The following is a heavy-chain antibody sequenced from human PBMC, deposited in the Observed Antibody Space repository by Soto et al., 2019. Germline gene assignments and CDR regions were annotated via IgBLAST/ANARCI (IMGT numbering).Heavy chain of an antibody. Sequence: SETLSLTCXVSGGSISSGDYYWSWIRQPPGKGLEWIGYIYYSGSTYYNPSLKSRVTISVDTSKNQFSLKLSSVTAADTAVYYCAREGGIVGATTVDYWGQGTLVTVSS. CDR2: IYYSGST. V-gene: IGHV4-30-4*01. CDR3: AREGGIVGATTVDY. D-gene: IGHD1-26*01. CDR1: GGSISSGDYY. J-gene: IGHJ4*02.